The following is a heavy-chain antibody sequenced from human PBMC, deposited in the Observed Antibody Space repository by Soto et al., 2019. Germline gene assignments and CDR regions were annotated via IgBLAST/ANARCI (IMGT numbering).Heavy chain of an antibody. CDR3: AREMKGSSGYDP. J-gene: IGHJ4*02. CDR2: IWYDGSNK. Sequence: GGSLRLPCAASGFTFSSYGMHWVRQAPGKGLEWVAVIWYDGSNKYYADSVKGRFTISRDNSKNTLYLQMNSLRAEDTAVYYCAREMKGSSGYDPWGQGTLVTVS. D-gene: IGHD3-22*01. CDR1: GFTFSSYG. V-gene: IGHV3-33*01.